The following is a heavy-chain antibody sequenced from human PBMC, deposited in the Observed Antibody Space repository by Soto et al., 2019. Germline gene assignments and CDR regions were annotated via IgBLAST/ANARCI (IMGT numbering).Heavy chain of an antibody. CDR1: GGTFSSYA. Sequence: SVKVSCKASGGTFSSYAISWVRQAPGQGLEWMGGIIPIFGTANYAQKFQGIVTITADESTSTAYMELSSLRSEDTAVYYCARAFCGSTSCHGGNFEYWGQGTLVTVSS. D-gene: IGHD2-2*01. CDR2: IIPIFGTA. CDR3: ARAFCGSTSCHGGNFEY. J-gene: IGHJ4*02. V-gene: IGHV1-69*13.